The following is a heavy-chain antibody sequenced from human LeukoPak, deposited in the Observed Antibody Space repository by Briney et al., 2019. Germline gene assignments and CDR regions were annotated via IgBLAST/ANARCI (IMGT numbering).Heavy chain of an antibody. CDR2: IIPIFGTA. J-gene: IGHJ4*02. CDR1: GGTFSSYA. V-gene: IGHV1-69*06. CDR3: ARDSGWGGYYMPLGPDY. D-gene: IGHD3-3*01. Sequence: ASVKVSCKASGGTFSSYAISWVRQAPGQGLEWMGGIIPIFGTANYAQKFQGRVTITADKSTSTAYMELSSLRSEDTAVYYCARDSGWGGYYMPLGPDYWGQGTLVTVSS.